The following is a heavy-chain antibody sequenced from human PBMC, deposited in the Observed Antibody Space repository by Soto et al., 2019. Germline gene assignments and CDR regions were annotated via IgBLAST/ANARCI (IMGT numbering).Heavy chain of an antibody. V-gene: IGHV3-21*01. D-gene: IGHD5-12*01. J-gene: IGHJ6*02. Sequence: PGGSLRLSCAASGFTFSSYSMNWVRQAPGKGLEWVSSISSSSSYIYYADSVKGRFTISRDNTNESLYLQMNSLRAEDTAVYYCARDPAPVGYRGLDVWGQGTTVTVSS. CDR2: ISSSSSYI. CDR3: ARDPAPVGYRGLDV. CDR1: GFTFSSYS.